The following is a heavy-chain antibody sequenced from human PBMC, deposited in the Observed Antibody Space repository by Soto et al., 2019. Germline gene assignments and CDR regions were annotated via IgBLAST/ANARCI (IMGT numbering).Heavy chain of an antibody. J-gene: IGHJ4*02. V-gene: IGHV3-9*01. CDR1: GFTFDDYA. D-gene: IGHD4-4*01. CDR3: AKDKDDYTSLDY. Sequence: GGSLRLSCAASGFTFDDYAMHWVRQAPGKGLEWVSGISWNSGSIGYADSVKGRFTISRDNAKNSLYLQMNSLRAEDTALYYCAKDKDDYTSLDYWGQGTLVTVSS. CDR2: ISWNSGSI.